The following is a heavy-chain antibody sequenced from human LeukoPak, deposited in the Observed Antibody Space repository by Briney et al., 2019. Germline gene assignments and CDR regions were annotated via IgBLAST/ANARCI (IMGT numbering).Heavy chain of an antibody. J-gene: IGHJ4*02. CDR3: AKDGDYYDSSGYYSPFDY. V-gene: IGHV3-30*18. D-gene: IGHD3-22*01. CDR1: GFTFSSYG. Sequence: GRSLRLSCAASGFTFSSYGMHWVRQAPGKGLEWVAVISYDGNNKYYADSVKGRFTISRDNSKNTLYLQMNSLRAEDTAVYYCAKDGDYYDSSGYYSPFDYWGQGTLVTVSS. CDR2: ISYDGNNK.